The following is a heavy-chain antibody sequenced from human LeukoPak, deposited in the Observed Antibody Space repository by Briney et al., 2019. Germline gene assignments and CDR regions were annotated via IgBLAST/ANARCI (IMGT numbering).Heavy chain of an antibody. CDR3: ARRYSSGWFGIDY. Sequence: GRSLGLSCAASGFTFSSYGMHWVRQAPGKGLEWVAVISYDGNNKHYADSVKGRITISRDNSKNTVYLQMNSLRAEDTAVYYCARRYSSGWFGIDYWGQGTLVTVSS. D-gene: IGHD6-19*01. CDR1: GFTFSSYG. V-gene: IGHV3-30*03. J-gene: IGHJ4*02. CDR2: ISYDGNNK.